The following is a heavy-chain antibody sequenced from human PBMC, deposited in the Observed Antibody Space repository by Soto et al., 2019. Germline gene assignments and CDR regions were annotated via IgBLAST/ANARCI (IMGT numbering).Heavy chain of an antibody. Sequence: QITLKESGPTLVKPTQTLTLTCTFSGFSLSTSGVGVGWIRQPPGKALEWLALIYWDDDKRYSQSLKSRLTITKDTSKNQVVLTMTNMDPVDTATYYCAIFIKGIAAVDYFDYWGQGTLVTVSS. CDR2: IYWDDDK. CDR1: GFSLSTSGVG. J-gene: IGHJ4*02. V-gene: IGHV2-5*02. D-gene: IGHD6-13*01. CDR3: AIFIKGIAAVDYFDY.